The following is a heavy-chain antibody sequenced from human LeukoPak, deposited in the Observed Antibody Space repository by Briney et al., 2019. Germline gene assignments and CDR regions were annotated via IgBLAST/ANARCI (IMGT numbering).Heavy chain of an antibody. J-gene: IGHJ4*02. CDR3: AKAPVTSCRGAYCYPFDY. CDR2: ISSTDAGT. D-gene: IGHD2-21*01. CDR1: GFSLSSYA. Sequence: GGSLRLSCAASGFSLSSYAMSWVRQAPGKGLEWVSAISSTDAGTYHADSVRGRFTISRDSSKNTLYLQMNSLRAEDAAVYYCAKAPVTSCRGAYCYPFDYWGQGTLVTVSP. V-gene: IGHV3-23*01.